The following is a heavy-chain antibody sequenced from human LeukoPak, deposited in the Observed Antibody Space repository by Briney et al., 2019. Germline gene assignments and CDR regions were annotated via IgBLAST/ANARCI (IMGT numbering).Heavy chain of an antibody. CDR2: FDPEDGET. J-gene: IGHJ3*02. CDR1: GYTLTELS. Sequence: ASVKVPCKVSGYTLTELSMHWERQAPGKGLEWMGGFDPEDGETIYAQKFQGRVTMTEDTSTDTAYMELSSLRSEDTAVYYCWTPRAPAAISNAFDIWGQGTMVTVSS. CDR3: WTPRAPAAISNAFDI. V-gene: IGHV1-24*01. D-gene: IGHD2-2*02.